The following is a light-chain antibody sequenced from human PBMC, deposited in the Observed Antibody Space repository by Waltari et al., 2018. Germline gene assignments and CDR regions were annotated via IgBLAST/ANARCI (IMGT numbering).Light chain of an antibody. Sequence: SFGLTQAPSVSVVPGKTASITCGGSSIGRTSVHWYQQVPGQAPVLVIFDDIDRPSEIPERFSGSKSGDTATLIIDRVEAGDEADYYCQIWDKTTNHLILGAGTRLTVL. J-gene: IGLJ2*01. V-gene: IGLV3-21*04. CDR1: SIGRTS. CDR2: DDI. CDR3: QIWDKTTNHLI.